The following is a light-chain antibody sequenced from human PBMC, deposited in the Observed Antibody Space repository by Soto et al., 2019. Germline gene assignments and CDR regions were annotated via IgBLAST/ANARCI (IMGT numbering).Light chain of an antibody. V-gene: IGKV3-20*01. CDR2: GAS. Sequence: EIVLTQSPGTLSLSPGERATLSCRASQSVSNNYLAWYQQKPGQAPRLLIYGASNRATGIPDRFSGSGSGTDFTLTISRLEPEDFAVCCQSYDRSPLGGGTEVDSK. CDR1: QSVSNNY. J-gene: IGKJ4*01. CDR3: QSYDRSP.